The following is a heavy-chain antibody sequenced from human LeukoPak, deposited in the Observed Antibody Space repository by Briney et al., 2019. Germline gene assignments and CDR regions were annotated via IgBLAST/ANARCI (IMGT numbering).Heavy chain of an antibody. CDR1: GGTFISNA. V-gene: IGHV1-69*04. D-gene: IGHD4-11*01. CDR3: ASGRMTTETTYCFDP. Sequence: SVKVSCKASGGTFISNAITWVRQAPGQGLEWMGRIIPIFGITDYAQKLQGRVTITADKSTSTAYMEFSSLRSEDTAVYYCASGRMTTETTYCFDPWGQGTLITVSS. CDR2: IIPIFGIT. J-gene: IGHJ5*02.